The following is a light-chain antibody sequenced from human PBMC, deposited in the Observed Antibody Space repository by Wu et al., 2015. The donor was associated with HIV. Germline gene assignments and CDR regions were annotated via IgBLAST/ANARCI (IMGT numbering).Light chain of an antibody. CDR1: QTINNNF. Sequence: DIVLTRSPGTLSLSPGERVTLSCRASQTINNNFLAWYQKKVGQAPRLLMYAASSRAAGIPDRFSGSGSGTDFTLTINRLEPEDFAVYFCQQYATSYTFGQGTKLEI. CDR3: QQYATSYT. V-gene: IGKV3-20*01. CDR2: AAS. J-gene: IGKJ2*01.